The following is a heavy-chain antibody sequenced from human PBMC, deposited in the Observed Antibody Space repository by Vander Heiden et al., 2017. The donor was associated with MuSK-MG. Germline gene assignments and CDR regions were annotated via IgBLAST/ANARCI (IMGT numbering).Heavy chain of an antibody. CDR2: ISSSGSSI. D-gene: IGHD4-17*01. J-gene: IGHJ4*02. CDR1: GFTFSSYT. V-gene: IGHV3-48*01. Sequence: EVQLVESGGALVQPGGSLRLSCAASGFTFSSYTMNWVRQAPGKGLEWVSYISSSGSSIYYADSVKGRFTISRDNAKNSLYLQMSSLRAEDTAVYYCARETTTRFDYWGQGTLVTVSS. CDR3: ARETTTRFDY.